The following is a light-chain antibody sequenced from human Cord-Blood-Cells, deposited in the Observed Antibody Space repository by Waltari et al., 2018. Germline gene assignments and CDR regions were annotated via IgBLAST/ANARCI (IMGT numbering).Light chain of an antibody. CDR2: GAS. CDR1: QSVSRN. V-gene: IGKV3-15*01. Sequence: EIVMTQSPATLSVSPGERATLSCRASQSVSRNLAWYQQKAGQAPRLLIYGASTRATGIPARFSDSGSGTEFTLTISSLQSEDFAVYYCQRYNNWPPITFGQGTRLEIK. J-gene: IGKJ5*01. CDR3: QRYNNWPPIT.